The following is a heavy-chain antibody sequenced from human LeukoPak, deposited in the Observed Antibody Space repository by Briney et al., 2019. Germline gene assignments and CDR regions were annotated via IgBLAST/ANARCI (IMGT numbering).Heavy chain of an antibody. J-gene: IGHJ4*02. CDR2: IIPIFGTA. CDR3: ARAFDYGGNYDY. D-gene: IGHD4-23*01. CDR1: GGTFSSYA. Sequence: SVKVSCKASGGTFSSYAISWVRQAPGQGLEWMGGIIPIFGTANYAQKFQGRVTITADESTSTAYMELSSLTSEDTAVYYCARAFDYGGNYDYWGQGTLVTVSS. V-gene: IGHV1-69*13.